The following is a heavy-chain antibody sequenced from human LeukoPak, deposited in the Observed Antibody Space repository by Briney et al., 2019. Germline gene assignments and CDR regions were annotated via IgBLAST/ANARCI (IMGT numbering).Heavy chain of an antibody. D-gene: IGHD6-13*01. CDR2: INSDGSST. Sequence: PGGSLRLSCAASGFTFSSYWMHWVRQAPGKGLVWVSRINSDGSSTSYADSVKGRFTISRDNAKNTLYLQMNSLRAEDTAVYYCARDEGWAHSSGWSEYFQHWGQGTLVTVSS. CDR3: ARDEGWAHSSGWSEYFQH. CDR1: GFTFSSYW. J-gene: IGHJ1*01. V-gene: IGHV3-74*01.